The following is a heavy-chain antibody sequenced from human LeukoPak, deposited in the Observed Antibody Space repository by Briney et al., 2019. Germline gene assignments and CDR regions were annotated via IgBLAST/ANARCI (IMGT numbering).Heavy chain of an antibody. CDR1: GFTFDDYA. CDR2: ISRRSGNI. Sequence: GRSLRLSCAASGFTFDDYAMHWVRQAPGKGLKWVAGISRRSGNIGYAVYGRGRFTSSRDKAEISLHLEMNSLRHEDTAVYFCARDAWRRAFDYGMDVWGQGTTVAVSS. J-gene: IGHJ6*02. V-gene: IGHV3-9*01. CDR3: ARDAWRRAFDYGMDV. D-gene: IGHD5-12*01.